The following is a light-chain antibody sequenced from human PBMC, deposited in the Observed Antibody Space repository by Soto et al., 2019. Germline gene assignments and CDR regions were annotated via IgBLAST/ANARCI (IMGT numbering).Light chain of an antibody. CDR3: MQDLRPWT. J-gene: IGKJ1*01. Sequence: EIVMTQSPLSLPVTPGEPASISCRSSHSLLHSNGYNFLNWYLQKPGQSTQLLVFLGSNRSSGVADRCSGSGSGTYFTLKISRVEADDVVVYYCMQDLRPWTFGQGTKVEIK. V-gene: IGKV2-28*01. CDR2: LGS. CDR1: HSLLHSNGYNF.